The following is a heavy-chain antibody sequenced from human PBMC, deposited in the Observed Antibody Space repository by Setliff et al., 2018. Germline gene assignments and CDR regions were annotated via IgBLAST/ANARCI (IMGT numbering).Heavy chain of an antibody. CDR2: IIPIFGTA. CDR1: GATFSSYA. Sequence: SVKVSCKASGATFSSYAISWVRQAPGQGLEWMGRIIPIFGTANYAQKFQGGVTITADKSTSTAYMELSSLRSEDTAVYYCARAPSSTVINWFDPWGQGTLVTISS. D-gene: IGHD3-22*01. CDR3: ARAPSSTVINWFDP. J-gene: IGHJ5*02. V-gene: IGHV1-69*06.